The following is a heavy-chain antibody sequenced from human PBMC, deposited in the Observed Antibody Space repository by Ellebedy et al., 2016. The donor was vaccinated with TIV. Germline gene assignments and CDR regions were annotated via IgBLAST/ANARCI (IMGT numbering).Heavy chain of an antibody. CDR3: ARASNGAYVFHFDY. Sequence: GGSLRLSXAASGFTFSSYWMSWVRQAPGKGLEWVTSMKHDGSESYYVDSVKGRFTISRDNAKNSLYLQMSSLRAEDTAVYYCARASNGAYVFHFDYWGQGTLVTVSS. CDR2: MKHDGSES. CDR1: GFTFSSYW. V-gene: IGHV3-7*01. J-gene: IGHJ4*02. D-gene: IGHD2-21*01.